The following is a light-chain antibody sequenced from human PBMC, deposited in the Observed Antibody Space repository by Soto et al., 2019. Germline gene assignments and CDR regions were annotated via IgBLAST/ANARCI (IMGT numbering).Light chain of an antibody. Sequence: DIQMTQSPSTLSASVGDRVTITCRASQRISSWLAWYQQKPGKAPKLLIYKTSNLESGVPSRFSGSGSGTESSLTISSLQPDDFATYYCQQYKSFSLTFGGGTKVDIK. CDR1: QRISSW. V-gene: IGKV1-5*03. CDR2: KTS. J-gene: IGKJ4*01. CDR3: QQYKSFSLT.